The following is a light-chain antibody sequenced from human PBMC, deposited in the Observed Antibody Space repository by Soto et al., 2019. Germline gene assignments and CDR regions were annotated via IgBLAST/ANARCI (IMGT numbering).Light chain of an antibody. CDR1: SSDVGGYNY. Sequence: QSVLTQPASVSGSPGQSITISCTGTSSDVGGYNYVSWYQQHPGKAPQLMIYDVSNRPSGVSDRFSGSKSGNTASLTISGLQAEDEADYYCSSYRTSSTYVFGTGTKLTVL. CDR3: SSYRTSSTYV. J-gene: IGLJ1*01. V-gene: IGLV2-14*03. CDR2: DVS.